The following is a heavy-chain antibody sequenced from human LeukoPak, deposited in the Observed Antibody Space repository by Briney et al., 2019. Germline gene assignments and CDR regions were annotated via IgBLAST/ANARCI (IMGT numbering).Heavy chain of an antibody. D-gene: IGHD3-10*01. V-gene: IGHV3-21*01. CDR3: ARPSDGGFGELLGAFDI. CDR1: GFTFSSYS. Sequence: GGSLRLSCAASGFTFSSYSMNWVRQAPGKGLEWVSSISSSSSYIYYADSVKGRFTISRDNAKNSLYLQMNSLRAEDTAVYYCARPSDGGFGELLGAFDIWGQGTMVTVSS. J-gene: IGHJ3*02. CDR2: ISSSSSYI.